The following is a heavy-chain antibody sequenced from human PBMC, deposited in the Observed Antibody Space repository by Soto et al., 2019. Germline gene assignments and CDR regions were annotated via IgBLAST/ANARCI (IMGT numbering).Heavy chain of an antibody. CDR1: GGSISSGGYY. J-gene: IGHJ5*02. CDR2: IYYSGST. V-gene: IGHV4-31*03. CDR3: ARGIITMIVRGNNWFDP. Sequence: SETLSLTCTVSGGSISSGGYYWSWIRQHPGKGLEWIGYIYYSGSTYYNPSLKSRVTISVDTSKNQFSLKLSSVTAADTAVYYCARGIITMIVRGNNWFDPWGQGTLVTVSS. D-gene: IGHD3-22*01.